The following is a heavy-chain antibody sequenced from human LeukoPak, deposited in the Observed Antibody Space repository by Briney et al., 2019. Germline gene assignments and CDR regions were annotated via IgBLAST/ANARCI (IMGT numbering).Heavy chain of an antibody. D-gene: IGHD6-13*01. CDR3: ARDSIEPAAAGRTYYYGMDV. Sequence: GGSLRLSCAVSGFTFSSYWMHWVRQAPGKGLVWVSRINSDGSSTIYADSVKGRFTISRDNAKNTLYLQMNSLRAEDTAVYYCARDSIEPAAAGRTYYYGMDVWGQGTTVTVSS. J-gene: IGHJ6*02. CDR2: INSDGSST. CDR1: GFTFSSYW. V-gene: IGHV3-74*01.